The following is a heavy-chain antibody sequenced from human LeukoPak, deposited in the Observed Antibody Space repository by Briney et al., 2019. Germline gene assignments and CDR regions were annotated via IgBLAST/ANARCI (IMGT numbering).Heavy chain of an antibody. V-gene: IGHV3-74*01. J-gene: IGHJ5*02. CDR2: INSDGINT. Sequence: GESLRLSCAASGFTFSNYWMHWVRHAPGKGLVWVPRINSDGINTSYADSVKGRFTISRDNAKNTLNLQMNSLRAEDTAVYYCARDLGQYYDTSDNWFDPWGQGTLVTVSS. CDR3: ARDLGQYYDTSDNWFDP. D-gene: IGHD3-22*01. CDR1: GFTFSNYW.